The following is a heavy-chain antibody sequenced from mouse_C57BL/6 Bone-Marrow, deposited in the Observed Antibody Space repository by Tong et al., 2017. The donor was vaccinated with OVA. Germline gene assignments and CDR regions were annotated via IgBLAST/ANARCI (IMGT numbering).Heavy chain of an antibody. CDR2: IDPEDGDT. CDR3: TPDYYVSSESDY. CDR1: GFNIKDYY. D-gene: IGHD1-1*01. V-gene: IGHV14-1*01. Sequence: EVQLQESGAELVRPGASVKLSCTASGFNIKDYYMHWVKQRPEQGLEWIGRIDPEDGDTEYAPKFQGKATMTADTSSNTAYLHLSSLTSEDTAVYYCTPDYYVSSESDYLGQSTTLTVFS. J-gene: IGHJ2*01.